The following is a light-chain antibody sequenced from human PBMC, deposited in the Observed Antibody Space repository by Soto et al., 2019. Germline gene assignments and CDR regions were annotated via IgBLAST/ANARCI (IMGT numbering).Light chain of an antibody. CDR1: QSISTN. V-gene: IGKV3-15*01. CDR2: GAS. J-gene: IGKJ2*01. CDR3: HQYNNWPPYT. Sequence: EIVMTQSPATLSVFPGERATLSCRASQSISTNLAWYQQKPGRAPRLLIYGASARATGIPARFSGSGSGTEFSLTISSLQSEDFAVYYSHQYNNWPPYTFGQGTKLEIK.